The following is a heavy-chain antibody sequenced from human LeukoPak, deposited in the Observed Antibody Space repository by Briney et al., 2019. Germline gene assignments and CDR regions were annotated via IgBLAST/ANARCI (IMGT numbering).Heavy chain of an antibody. J-gene: IGHJ3*02. CDR1: GFTFSTYE. CDR2: ISSRGGTT. CDR3: ATQGRSAKLGI. Sequence: SGGSLRLSCAASGFTFSTYEMSWVRQAPGKGLEWVSYISSRGGTTHYADSVKGRFTISRDNAKNALDLQMDSLRAEDTAVYYCATQGRSAKLGIWGQGTMVTVSS. D-gene: IGHD3-3*01. V-gene: IGHV3-48*03.